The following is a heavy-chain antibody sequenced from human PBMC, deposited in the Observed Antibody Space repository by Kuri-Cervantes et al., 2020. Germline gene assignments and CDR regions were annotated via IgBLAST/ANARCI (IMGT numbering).Heavy chain of an antibody. CDR1: GYTFTGHY. D-gene: IGHD6-6*01. CDR2: IIPIFGTA. V-gene: IGHV1-69*13. CDR3: ARGLAARPLDAFDI. Sequence: SVKVSCKASGYTFTGHYMHWVRQAPGQGLEWMGGIIPIFGTANYAQKFQGRVTITADESTSTAYMELSSLRSEDTAVYYCARGLAARPLDAFDIWGQGTMVTVSS. J-gene: IGHJ3*02.